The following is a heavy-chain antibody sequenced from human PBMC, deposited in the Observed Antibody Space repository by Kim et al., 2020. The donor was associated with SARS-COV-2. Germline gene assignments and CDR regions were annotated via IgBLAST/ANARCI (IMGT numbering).Heavy chain of an antibody. V-gene: IGHV3-73*01. J-gene: IGHJ6*02. CDR3: TRSRSTISWGFGKVGYYYGMDV. Sequence: GGSLRLSCAASGFTFSGSAMHWVRQASGKGLEWVGRIRSKANSYATAYAASVKGRFTISRDDSKNTAYLQMNSLKTEDTAVYYCTRSRSTISWGFGKVGYYYGMDVWGQGTTVTVSS. CDR2: IRSKANSYAT. CDR1: GFTFSGSA. D-gene: IGHD3-10*01.